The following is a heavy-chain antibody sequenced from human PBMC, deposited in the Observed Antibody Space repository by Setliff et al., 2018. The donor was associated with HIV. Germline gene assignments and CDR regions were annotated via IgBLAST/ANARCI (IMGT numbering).Heavy chain of an antibody. D-gene: IGHD2-8*01. CDR3: ARRGRDGVLIVFATGFDP. Sequence: PSETLSLTCTVSGGSISSSSYYWGWIRQPPGKGLEWIGSIYYSGSTYYNPSLKSRVAISIDTSENRFSPRLNSVTAADTGVYYCARRGRDGVLIVFATGFDPWGQGTLVTVSS. CDR2: IYYSGST. CDR1: GGSISSSSYY. V-gene: IGHV4-39*01. J-gene: IGHJ5*02.